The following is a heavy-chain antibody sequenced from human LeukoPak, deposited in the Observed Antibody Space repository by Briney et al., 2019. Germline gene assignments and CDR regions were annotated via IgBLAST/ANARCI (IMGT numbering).Heavy chain of an antibody. CDR3: ARTVVVVPAARRTYYYYYGMDV. D-gene: IGHD2-2*01. CDR1: EYNSTSYG. V-gene: IGHV1-18*01. J-gene: IGHJ6*02. Sequence: ASVKLSSKASEYNSTSYGISSELQASIPRLKRMRWISACNGNKNYAQKLQGRVTMTTDTSTSTAYMELRSLRSDDTAVYYCARTVVVVPAARRTYYYYYGMDVWGQGTTVTVSS. CDR2: ISACNGNK.